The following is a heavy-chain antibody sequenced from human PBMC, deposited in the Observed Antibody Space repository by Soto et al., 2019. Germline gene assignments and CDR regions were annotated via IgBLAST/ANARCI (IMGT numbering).Heavy chain of an antibody. D-gene: IGHD6-13*01. Sequence: SQTLSLTCSVSGDSISTSSYYWDWIRQPPGKGLEWIGNIYYSWSNYYNPSLKMLVTISVDSSKNQFARKLRSVTAADTAVYYCASQYKSGWYVGPSDHGGQGTLVTVSS. V-gene: IGHV4-39*01. CDR3: ASQYKSGWYVGPSDH. J-gene: IGHJ4*02. CDR2: IYYSWSN. CDR1: GDSISTSSYY.